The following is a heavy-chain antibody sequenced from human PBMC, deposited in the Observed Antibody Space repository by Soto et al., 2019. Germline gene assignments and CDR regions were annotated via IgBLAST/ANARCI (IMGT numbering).Heavy chain of an antibody. CDR3: AKKRSGGSSMGCFDY. V-gene: IGHV3-23*01. CDR1: GFTFSSYA. D-gene: IGHD3-10*01. CDR2: ISGSADDI. J-gene: IGHJ4*02. Sequence: GGSLRLSCAASGFTFSSYAMNWVRQAPGKGLEWVSAISGSADDIYYADSVKGRFTISRDSSKNTLFLQMNSLRAEDTAVYYCAKKRSGGSSMGCFDYWGQGTLVTVSS.